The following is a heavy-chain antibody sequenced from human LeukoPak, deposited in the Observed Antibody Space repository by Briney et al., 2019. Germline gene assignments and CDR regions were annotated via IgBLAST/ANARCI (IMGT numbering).Heavy chain of an antibody. V-gene: IGHV4-59*11. Sequence: SETLSLTCTVSGASFSSHHWGWIRQPPGKELEWIAYIFDTRTTKDNPSLNSRVTLSADTSKNQFSLRLTSVTAADTAVYYCATIKRGNIFGYFDSWGQGILVTVSS. J-gene: IGHJ4*02. D-gene: IGHD5-18*01. CDR3: ATIKRGNIFGYFDS. CDR2: IFDTRTT. CDR1: GASFSSHH.